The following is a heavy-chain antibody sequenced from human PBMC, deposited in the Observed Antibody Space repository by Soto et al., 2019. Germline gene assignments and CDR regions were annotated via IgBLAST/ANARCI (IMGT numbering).Heavy chain of an antibody. J-gene: IGHJ6*02. CDR1: GFTFSDHY. V-gene: IGHV1-2*02. D-gene: IGHD2-2*01. CDR2: LNPKSGGT. Sequence: ASVKVSCKASGFTFSDHYMHWVREAPGQGLEWMGWLNPKSGGTTYAQKFQGRLTLSRDTSINTAYMELSRLSIDDTALYYCARERYQVLSDGMDVWGQGTTVTVSS. CDR3: ARERYQVLSDGMDV.